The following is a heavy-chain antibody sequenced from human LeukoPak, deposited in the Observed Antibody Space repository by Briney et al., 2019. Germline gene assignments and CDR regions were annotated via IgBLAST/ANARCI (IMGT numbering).Heavy chain of an antibody. D-gene: IGHD1-26*01. J-gene: IGHJ4*02. Sequence: ASVKVSCKASGYTFTTFAIHWVRQAPGQRLEWMGWINAANGNAKYSQKFQGRVTITRDTSASTAYMEVSSLRSEDTAVYFCATDLIVGSYYFDYWGQGTLVTVSS. CDR3: ATDLIVGSYYFDY. CDR2: INAANGNA. CDR1: GYTFTTFA. V-gene: IGHV1-3*01.